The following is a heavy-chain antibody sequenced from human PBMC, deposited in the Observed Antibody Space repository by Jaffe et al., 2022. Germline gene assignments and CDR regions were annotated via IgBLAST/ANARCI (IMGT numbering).Heavy chain of an antibody. V-gene: IGHV3-7*01. Sequence: EVQLVESGGGLVQPGGSLRLSCAASGFTFSSYWMSWVRQAPGKGLEWVANIKQDGSEKYYVDSVKGRFTISRDNAKNSLYLQMNSLRAEDTAVYYCARMAEIMITFGGVIANYFDYWGQGTLVTVSS. CDR1: GFTFSSYW. J-gene: IGHJ4*02. D-gene: IGHD3-16*02. CDR3: ARMAEIMITFGGVIANYFDY. CDR2: IKQDGSEK.